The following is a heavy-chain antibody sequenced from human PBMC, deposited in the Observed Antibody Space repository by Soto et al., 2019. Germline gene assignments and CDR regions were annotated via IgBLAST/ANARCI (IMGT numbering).Heavy chain of an antibody. D-gene: IGHD4-17*01. CDR3: ARGTTPNNY. CDR2: IYYSGST. J-gene: IGHJ4*02. CDR1: GVSISSHY. Sequence: SEPLSLTYTVAGVSISSHYWSLIRQPPGKGLEWIGYIYYSGSTNYNPSLKSRVTISVDTSKNQFSLKLSSVTTADTAVYYCARGTTPNNYWGQGTLVTVSS. V-gene: IGHV4-59*08.